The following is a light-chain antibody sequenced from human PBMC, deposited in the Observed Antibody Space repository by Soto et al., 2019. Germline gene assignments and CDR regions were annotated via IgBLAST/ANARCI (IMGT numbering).Light chain of an antibody. Sequence: DIQMTQSPSTPSASVGDRVTITCRASQSISSWLAWYQQKPGKAPKLLIYDASSLESGVPSRFSGSGSGTEFTLTISSLQPDDFATYYCQQYNSYSALTFGGGTRLEIK. CDR2: DAS. CDR1: QSISSW. J-gene: IGKJ5*01. V-gene: IGKV1-5*01. CDR3: QQYNSYSALT.